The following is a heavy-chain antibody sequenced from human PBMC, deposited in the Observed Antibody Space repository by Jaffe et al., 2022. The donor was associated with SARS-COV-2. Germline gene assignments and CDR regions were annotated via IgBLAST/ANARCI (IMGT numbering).Heavy chain of an antibody. CDR2: TSYDGSNK. Sequence: QVQLVESGGGVAQPGRSLRLSCAASGFIFNNYAVHWVRQAPGKGLEWVAVTSYDGSNKYYTDSVRGRFTISRDNSKNTLYLQMNSLRAEDTAVYYCARGRLFGGSDVWGKGTTVTVSS. V-gene: IGHV3-30*04. D-gene: IGHD6-25*01. J-gene: IGHJ6*04. CDR3: ARGRLFGGSDV. CDR1: GFIFNNYA.